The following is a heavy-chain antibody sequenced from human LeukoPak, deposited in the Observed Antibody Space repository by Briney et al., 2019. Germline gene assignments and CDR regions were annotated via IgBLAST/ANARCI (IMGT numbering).Heavy chain of an antibody. J-gene: IGHJ5*02. Sequence: SETLSLTCTVSGGSVSSSYYYWGWLRQPPGKGLEWRGSIYYSGITYYNPSLKSRVTISVDTSKNQFSLKLSSVTAADTAVYYCARLDTAAAGNRWFDPWGQGTLVTVSS. D-gene: IGHD6-13*01. CDR3: ARLDTAAAGNRWFDP. CDR2: IYYSGIT. V-gene: IGHV4-39*01. CDR1: GGSVSSSYYY.